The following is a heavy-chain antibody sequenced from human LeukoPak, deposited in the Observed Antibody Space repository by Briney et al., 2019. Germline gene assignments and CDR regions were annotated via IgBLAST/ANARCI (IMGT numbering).Heavy chain of an antibody. J-gene: IGHJ4*02. Sequence: SETLSLTCAVYGGSFSGYYWSWIRQPPGKGLEWIGEINHSGSTNYNPSLKSRVTISVDTSKNQFALKLSSVTAADTAVYYCARRYYYGSGSSLFDYWGQGTLVTVSS. D-gene: IGHD3-10*01. CDR3: ARRYYYGSGSSLFDY. V-gene: IGHV4-34*01. CDR2: INHSGST. CDR1: GGSFSGYY.